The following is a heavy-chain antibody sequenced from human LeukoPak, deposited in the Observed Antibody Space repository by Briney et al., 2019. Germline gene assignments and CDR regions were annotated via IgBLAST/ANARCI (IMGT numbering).Heavy chain of an antibody. CDR2: IYYTGST. CDR1: DGSISSPDHY. J-gene: IGHJ4*02. Sequence: SSETLSLTCTVSDGSISSPDHYWGWIRQPPGKGLEWIGIIYYTGSTYYNLSLKSRVIISVDTSKSQFSLKVKSMTAADTAVYYCARRFFYGDYDTYYFDHWGQGILVTVSS. D-gene: IGHD4-17*01. V-gene: IGHV4-39*01. CDR3: ARRFFYGDYDTYYFDH.